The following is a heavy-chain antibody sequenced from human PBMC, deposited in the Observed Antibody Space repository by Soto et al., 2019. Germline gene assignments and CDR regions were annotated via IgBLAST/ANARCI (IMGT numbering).Heavy chain of an antibody. CDR3: AREGDYFPWFDP. D-gene: IGHD4-17*01. J-gene: IGHJ5*02. CDR1: GGSFGGYY. V-gene: IGHV4-34*01. CDR2: INHSGST. Sequence: SETLSLTCAVYGGSFGGYYCRWIRQPPGKGLEWIGEINHSGSTDYNPSLKSRVTISVDTSKNQFSLKLSSVTAADTAVYYCAREGDYFPWFDPWGQGTLVTVSS.